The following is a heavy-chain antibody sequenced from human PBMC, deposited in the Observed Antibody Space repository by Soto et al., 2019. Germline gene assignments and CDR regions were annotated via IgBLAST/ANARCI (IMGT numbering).Heavy chain of an antibody. D-gene: IGHD6-19*01. CDR1: GFTFGDYG. J-gene: IGHJ2*01. Sequence: GGSLRLSCSTSGFTFGDYGMTWFRQAPGKGLEWVGLIRSKSYGKTTEYAASATDRFTISRDDSKRIAYLQMNSLKADDTAVYYCTRFLWEYGDPQWQLAFWGRGSLVPGSS. CDR3: TRFLWEYGDPQWQLAF. CDR2: IRSKSYGKTT. V-gene: IGHV3-49*03.